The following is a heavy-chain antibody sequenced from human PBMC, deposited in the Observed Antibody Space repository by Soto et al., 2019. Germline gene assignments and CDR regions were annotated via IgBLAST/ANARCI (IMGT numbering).Heavy chain of an antibody. V-gene: IGHV4-34*01. Sequence: PSETLSLTCAVYGGSFSGYYWSWIRQPPGKGLEWIGEINHSGSTNYNPSLKSRVTISVDTSKNQFSLKLSSVTAADTAVYYCARLVRIFGVVTYNWFDPWGQGTLVTVSS. CDR1: GGSFSGYY. D-gene: IGHD3-3*01. CDR2: INHSGST. J-gene: IGHJ5*02. CDR3: ARLVRIFGVVTYNWFDP.